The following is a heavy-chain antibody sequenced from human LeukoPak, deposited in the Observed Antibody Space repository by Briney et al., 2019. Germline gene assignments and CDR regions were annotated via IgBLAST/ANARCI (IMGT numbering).Heavy chain of an antibody. CDR1: GFTFSSYS. D-gene: IGHD7-27*01. CDR2: ISSSSSNI. Sequence: GGSLRLSCAASGFTFSSYSMNWVRQAPGKGLEWVSSISSSSSNIYYADSVKGRFTISRDNAKNTLYLQMNSLRAEDTAVYYCARDNWGLWAFDIWGQGTMVTVSS. CDR3: ARDNWGLWAFDI. V-gene: IGHV3-21*01. J-gene: IGHJ3*02.